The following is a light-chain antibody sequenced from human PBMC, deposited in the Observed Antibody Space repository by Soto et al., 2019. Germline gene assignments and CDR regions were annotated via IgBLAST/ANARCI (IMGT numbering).Light chain of an antibody. V-gene: IGKV1-39*01. Sequence: DIQMTQSPSSLSASVGDRVTITCRASQTISTYLNWYQQNPGKAPKLLIYAAYNLQNGVPSRFSGNGSGTDFTLTISSLQPEDFATYYCQKSSSIPYTFGQGTKLEIK. CDR3: QKSSSIPYT. CDR2: AAY. J-gene: IGKJ2*01. CDR1: QTISTY.